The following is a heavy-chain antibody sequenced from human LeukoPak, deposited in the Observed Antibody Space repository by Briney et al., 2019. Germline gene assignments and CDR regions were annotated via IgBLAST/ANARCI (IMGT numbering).Heavy chain of an antibody. CDR1: GFTFSSYA. J-gene: IGHJ4*02. Sequence: GGSLRLSCAASGFTFSSYAMSWVRQAPRKGLEWVSAISGSGGSTYYADSVKGRFTISRDNSKNTLYLQMNSRRAEDTAVYYCAKGPDCSSTSCYDGAFWYFDYWGQGTLVTVSS. V-gene: IGHV3-23*01. CDR3: AKGPDCSSTSCYDGAFWYFDY. CDR2: ISGSGGST. D-gene: IGHD2-2*01.